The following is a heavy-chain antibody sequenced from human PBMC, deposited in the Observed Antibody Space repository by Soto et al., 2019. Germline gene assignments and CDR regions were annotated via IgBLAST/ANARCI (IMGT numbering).Heavy chain of an antibody. J-gene: IGHJ6*02. CDR3: AKVLDSSGYYYYYYGMDV. V-gene: IGHV3-23*01. CDR2: ILVDGRT. Sequence: PGGSLRLSCAASGFICSSYDMSWVRQAPGKGLEWVSTILVDGRTFYVDSVKGRFTISRDNSKNTLYLQMNSLRAEDTAVYYCAKVLDSSGYYYYYYGMDVWGQGTTVTVSS. CDR1: GFICSSYD. D-gene: IGHD3-22*01.